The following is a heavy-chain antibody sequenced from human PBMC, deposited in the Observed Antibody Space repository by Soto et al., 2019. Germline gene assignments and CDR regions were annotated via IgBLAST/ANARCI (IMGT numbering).Heavy chain of an antibody. J-gene: IGHJ4*02. V-gene: IGHV3-15*07. D-gene: IGHD3-22*01. CDR2: IKSKTDGGTT. CDR1: GFTFSNAW. Sequence: EVQLVESGGGLVKPGGSLRLSCAASGFTFSNAWMNWVRQAPGKGLEWVGRIKSKTDGGTTDYAAPVKGRFTISRDDSKNTLYLQMNSLKTEDTAVYYCTTSAGDYYYDSSGYFYYWGQETLVTVSS. CDR3: TTSAGDYYYDSSGYFYY.